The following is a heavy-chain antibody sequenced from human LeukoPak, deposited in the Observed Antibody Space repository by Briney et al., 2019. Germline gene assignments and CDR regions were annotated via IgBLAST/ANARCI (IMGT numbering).Heavy chain of an antibody. J-gene: IGHJ5*02. D-gene: IGHD6-19*01. CDR1: GGTFSSYA. Sequence: ASVKVSCKASGGTFSSYAISWVRQAPGQGLEWMGGIIPIFGTANYAQKFQGRVTITADESTSTAYMELSSLRSEDTAVYYCARDLGEPAVAGTVWFDPWGQGTLVTVSS. V-gene: IGHV1-69*13. CDR3: ARDLGEPAVAGTVWFDP. CDR2: IIPIFGTA.